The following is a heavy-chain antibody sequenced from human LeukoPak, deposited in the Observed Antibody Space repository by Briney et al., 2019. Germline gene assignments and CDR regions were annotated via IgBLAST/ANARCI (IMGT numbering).Heavy chain of an antibody. D-gene: IGHD3-9*01. J-gene: IGHJ4*02. CDR1: GFTFDDYT. CDR3: AKEGDYDILTGHPRGTDY. CDR2: ISGSGGST. Sequence: GGSLRLSCAASGFTFDDYTMHWVRQAPGKGLEWVSAISGSGGSTYYADSVKGRFTISRDNSKNTLYLQMNSLRAEDTAVYYCAKEGDYDILTGHPRGTDYWGQGTLVTVSS. V-gene: IGHV3-23*01.